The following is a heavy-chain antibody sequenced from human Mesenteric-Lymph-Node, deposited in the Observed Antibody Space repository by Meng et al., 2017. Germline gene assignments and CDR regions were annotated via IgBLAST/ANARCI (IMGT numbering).Heavy chain of an antibody. J-gene: IGHJ4*02. V-gene: IGHV4-59*08. D-gene: IGHD1-1*01. Sequence: QVQLQDSGPGLVKPSETLSLSCSASGGSISSYYWSWIRQPPGKGLEWIAYIHSSGSTNYNPSLKSRVTMSVDTSKNQFSLNMRSVTAADTAVYYCARHPSWGTGSIHFWGQGTLVTVSS. CDR2: IHSSGST. CDR1: GGSISSYY. CDR3: ARHPSWGTGSIHF.